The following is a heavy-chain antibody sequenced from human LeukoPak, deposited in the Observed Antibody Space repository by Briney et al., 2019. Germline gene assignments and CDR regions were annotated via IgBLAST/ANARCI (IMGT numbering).Heavy chain of an antibody. Sequence: GGSLRLSCAASGFTLSIYAMSWVRQAPGKGLEWVSTISGSGGSTYYADSVKGRFTISRDNAKNSLYLQMNSLRAEDTAVYYCASPLMVVGRPYAFDIWGQGTMVTVSS. CDR1: GFTLSIYA. D-gene: IGHD2-15*01. CDR2: ISGSGGST. CDR3: ASPLMVVGRPYAFDI. J-gene: IGHJ3*02. V-gene: IGHV3-23*01.